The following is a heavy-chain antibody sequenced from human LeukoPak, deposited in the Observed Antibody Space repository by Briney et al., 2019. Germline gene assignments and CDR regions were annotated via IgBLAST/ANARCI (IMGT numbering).Heavy chain of an antibody. CDR3: AKDISSSSWNPYYHYYGMDV. V-gene: IGHV3-23*01. J-gene: IGHJ6*02. D-gene: IGHD6-13*01. CDR2: ITGSGGWA. CDR1: GLTFSSYA. Sequence: GGSLRLSCAASGLTFSSYAMMWLRQAPGKGLEWVSAITGSGGWALYADSVKGRFTISRDNSKNTLYLQMSSLRAEDTAVYYCAKDISSSSWNPYYHYYGMDVWGQGTTVTVSS.